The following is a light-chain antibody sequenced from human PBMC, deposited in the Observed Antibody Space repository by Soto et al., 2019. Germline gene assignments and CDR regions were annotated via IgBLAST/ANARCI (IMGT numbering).Light chain of an antibody. CDR2: DTY. Sequence: VVMTQSPATPSVSPGEGATPSFRASQGIGDTLAWYQHKPGQTHRLLIYDTYTRATGVQARFSGSRSGTEFTLTIKSLQSEDFAVYYCKRYNNWPLTFGGGTKVDIK. CDR1: QGIGDT. CDR3: KRYNNWPLT. J-gene: IGKJ4*01. V-gene: IGKV3-15*01.